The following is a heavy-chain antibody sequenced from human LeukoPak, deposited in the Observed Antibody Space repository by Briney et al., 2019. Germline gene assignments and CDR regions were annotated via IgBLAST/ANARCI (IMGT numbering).Heavy chain of an antibody. Sequence: PSETLSLTCTVSGGSISSYYWSWIRQPPGKGLEWIGYIYYSGSTNYNPSLKSRVTISVDTSKNQFSLKLSSVTAADTAVYYCARYTVAGTQVYYYYMDVWGKGTTVTVSS. J-gene: IGHJ6*03. V-gene: IGHV4-59*12. CDR3: ARYTVAGTQVYYYYMDV. D-gene: IGHD6-19*01. CDR2: IYYSGST. CDR1: GGSISSYY.